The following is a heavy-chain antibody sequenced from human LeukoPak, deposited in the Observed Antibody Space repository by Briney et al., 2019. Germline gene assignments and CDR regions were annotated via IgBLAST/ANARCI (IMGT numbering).Heavy chain of an antibody. V-gene: IGHV3-48*01. CDR3: ARDPGGSFHSTYYYYYYMDV. CDR2: ISSSSSTI. CDR1: GFTFSSYS. Sequence: GGSLRLSCAASGFTFSSYSMNWVRQAPGKGLEWVSYISSSSSTIYYADSVKGRFTISRDNAKNSLYLQMNSLRAEDTAVYYCARDPGGSFHSTYYYYYYMDVWGKGTTVTVSS. J-gene: IGHJ6*03. D-gene: IGHD3-16*01.